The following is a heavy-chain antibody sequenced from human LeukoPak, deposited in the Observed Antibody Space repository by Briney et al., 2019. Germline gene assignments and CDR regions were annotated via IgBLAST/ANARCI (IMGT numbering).Heavy chain of an antibody. D-gene: IGHD2-2*01. CDR2: ISSSSSYI. J-gene: IGHJ4*02. Sequence: GGSLRLSCAASGFTFSSYSMNWVRQAPGKGLEWVSSISSSSSYIYYADSVKGRFTISRDNSKNTLYLQMNSLRAEDTAVYYCAKEVLGYCSSTSCYPLDYWGQGTLVTVSS. V-gene: IGHV3-21*01. CDR3: AKEVLGYCSSTSCYPLDY. CDR1: GFTFSSYS.